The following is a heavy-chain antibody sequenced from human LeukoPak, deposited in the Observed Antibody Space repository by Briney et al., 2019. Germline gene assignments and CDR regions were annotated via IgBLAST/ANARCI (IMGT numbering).Heavy chain of an antibody. D-gene: IGHD6-13*01. V-gene: IGHV3-30*04. CDR1: GFTFSSFA. CDR2: ISYDGSNN. J-gene: IGHJ4*02. CDR3: ARDRVAAADLDY. Sequence: GGSLRPSCAASGFTFSSFAMHWVRQAPGKGLEWVAVISYDGSNNYYADSVKGRFTISRDNSKNTLYLQMDSLRTEDTAVYYCARDRVAAADLDYWGQGTLVTVSS.